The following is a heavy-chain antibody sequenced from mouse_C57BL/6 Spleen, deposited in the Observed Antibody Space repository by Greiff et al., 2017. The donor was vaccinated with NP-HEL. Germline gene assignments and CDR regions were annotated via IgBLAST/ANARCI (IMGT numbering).Heavy chain of an antibody. CDR1: GYTFTSYW. CDR2: IDPNSGGT. J-gene: IGHJ4*01. V-gene: IGHV1-72*01. Sequence: VQLQQPGAELVKPGASVKLSCKASGYTFTSYWMHWVKQRPGRGPEWIGRIDPNSGGTKYNEKFKSKATLTVDKPSSTAYMQLSSLTSEDSAVYYCALVANYYAMDYWGQGTSVTVSS. D-gene: IGHD1-1*01. CDR3: ALVANYYAMDY.